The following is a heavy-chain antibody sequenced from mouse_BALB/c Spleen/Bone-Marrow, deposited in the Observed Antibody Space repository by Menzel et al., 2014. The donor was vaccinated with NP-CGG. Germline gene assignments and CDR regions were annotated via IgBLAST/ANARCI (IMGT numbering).Heavy chain of an antibody. CDR2: ISDGGTYT. D-gene: IGHD2-14*01. CDR3: ARDGDYRYAWFAY. CDR1: GFTFSDYY. Sequence: EVKLVESGGGLVKPGGSLKLSCAASGFTFSDYYMYWVRQTPEKRLGWVATISDGGTYTYCPDSVKGRFTISRDNAKNNLYLQMSSLKSEDTAMYYCARDGDYRYAWFAYWGQGTLVTVSA. J-gene: IGHJ3*01. V-gene: IGHV5-4*02.